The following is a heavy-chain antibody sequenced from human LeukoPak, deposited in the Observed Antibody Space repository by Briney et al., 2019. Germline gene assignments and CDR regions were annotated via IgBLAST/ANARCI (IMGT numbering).Heavy chain of an antibody. CDR2: ISWNSDSI. J-gene: IGHJ4*02. CDR3: TKRRGRQLVGTVDF. V-gene: IGHV3-9*01. D-gene: IGHD6-6*01. CDR1: GFTFDEYA. Sequence: QSGRSLRLSCAASGFTFDEYAMHWVRQAPGKGLEWVSGISWNSDSIAYAASVKGRFTISRGNAKNSLYLQMNSLRAEDTALYYCTKRRGRQLVGTVDFWGQGTLVTVSS.